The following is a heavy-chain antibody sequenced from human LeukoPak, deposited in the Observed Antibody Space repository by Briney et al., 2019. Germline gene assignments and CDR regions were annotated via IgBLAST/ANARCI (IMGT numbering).Heavy chain of an antibody. Sequence: SETLSLTCTVSGGSISSYYWSWIRQPAGKGLEWIGRIYTSGSTNYNPSLKSRVTMSVDTSKNQFSLKLSSVTAADTAVYYCARGVPLDCSGGSCPNNWFDPWGQGTLVTVSS. D-gene: IGHD2-15*01. CDR2: IYTSGST. CDR3: ARGVPLDCSGGSCPNNWFDP. CDR1: GGSISSYY. V-gene: IGHV4-4*07. J-gene: IGHJ5*02.